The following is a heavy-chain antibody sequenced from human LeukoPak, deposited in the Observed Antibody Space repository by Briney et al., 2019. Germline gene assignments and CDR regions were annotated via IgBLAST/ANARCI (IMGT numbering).Heavy chain of an antibody. V-gene: IGHV4-59*08. CDR2: IYYSGST. J-gene: IGHJ4*02. CDR1: GGSISSYY. D-gene: IGHD1-20*01. Sequence: SETLSLTCTVSGGSISSYYWSWVRQPPGKGLEWIGYIYYSGSTNYNPSLKSRVTISVDTSKNQFSLKLSSVTAAETAVYYCARVNWNPDYWGQGTLVTVSS. CDR3: ARVNWNPDY.